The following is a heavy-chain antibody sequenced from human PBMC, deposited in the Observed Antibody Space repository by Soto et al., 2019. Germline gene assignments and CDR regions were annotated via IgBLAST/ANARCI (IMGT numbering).Heavy chain of an antibody. J-gene: IGHJ6*02. CDR3: ARDSTCCGLDV. CDR2: IFYNEKN. D-gene: IGHD2-21*01. CDR1: GGSMRSYY. V-gene: IGHV4-59*01. Sequence: QVELRESGPGLVKPSETLSLTCNVSGGSMRSYYWTWMRQSPGKGLEWLGNIFYNEKNNLNPSLKSRLSISVDTSKKKFSLMLSSVTAEDTAIYYFARDSTCCGLDVWGQGTTVTVSS.